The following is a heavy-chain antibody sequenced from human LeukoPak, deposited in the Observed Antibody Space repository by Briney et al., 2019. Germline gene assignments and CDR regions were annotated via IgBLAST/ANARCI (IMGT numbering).Heavy chain of an antibody. Sequence: GGSLRLSWAASGFTFSSYAMSWGRQAPGKGVEGGSDISGSGGSTYYGDSGEGRFTISRDNSKNTLYLQMNSLRAEDTAVYSCAKDPRIRYCSSTSCPLNWFDPWGQGTLVTVSS. CDR1: GFTFSSYA. CDR3: AKDPRIRYCSSTSCPLNWFDP. CDR2: ISGSGGST. J-gene: IGHJ5*02. V-gene: IGHV3-23*01. D-gene: IGHD2-2*01.